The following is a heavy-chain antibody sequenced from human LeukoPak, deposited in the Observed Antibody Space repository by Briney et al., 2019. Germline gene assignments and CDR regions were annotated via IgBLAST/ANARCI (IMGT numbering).Heavy chain of an antibody. CDR3: AKGFGYSSSWYVSYFDY. J-gene: IGHJ4*02. CDR1: GFTFGDYA. V-gene: IGHV3-9*01. Sequence: GRSLRLSCAASGFTFGDYAMHWVRQAPGKGLEWVSGISWNSGSIGYADSVKGRFTISRDNAKNSLYLQMNSLRAEDTALYYCAKGFGYSSSWYVSYFDYWGQGTLVTVSS. CDR2: ISWNSGSI. D-gene: IGHD6-13*01.